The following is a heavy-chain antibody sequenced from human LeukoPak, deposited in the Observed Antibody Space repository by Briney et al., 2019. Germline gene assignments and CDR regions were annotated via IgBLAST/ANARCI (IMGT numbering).Heavy chain of an antibody. J-gene: IGHJ4*02. CDR3: ARDREGATDY. Sequence: PGGSLRLSCAASGFTFSSYAVHWVRQAPGKGLEYVSAISSNGGSTYYANSVKGRFTISRDNSKNTLYLQMGSLRAEDMAVYYCARDREGATDYWGQGTLVTVSS. CDR1: GFTFSSYA. V-gene: IGHV3-64*01. D-gene: IGHD1-26*01. CDR2: ISSNGGST.